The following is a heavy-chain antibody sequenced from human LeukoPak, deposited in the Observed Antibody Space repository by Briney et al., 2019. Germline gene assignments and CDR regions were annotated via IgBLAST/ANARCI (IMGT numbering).Heavy chain of an antibody. Sequence: GESLKISCKGSGYTFTSYWIGWVRQMPGKGLEWMGIIYPGDSDTRYSPSFQGQVTISADKSISTAFLQWSSLKASDTAMYYCARLSYDSSDFHYMDVWGKGTTVTISS. CDR2: IYPGDSDT. D-gene: IGHD3-22*01. J-gene: IGHJ6*03. CDR1: GYTFTSYW. CDR3: ARLSYDSSDFHYMDV. V-gene: IGHV5-51*01.